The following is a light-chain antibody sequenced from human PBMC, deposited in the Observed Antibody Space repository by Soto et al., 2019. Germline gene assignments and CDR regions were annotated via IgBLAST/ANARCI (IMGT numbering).Light chain of an antibody. Sequence: HSVLTQPASVSGSPGQSITISCTGTSSDVGGYNYVSWYQQHPGKAPKLMIYEVSNRPSGVSNRFSGSKPGNTASLTISGLQAEDEADYYCSSYTSSSTLEVFGTGTKVTVL. V-gene: IGLV2-14*01. CDR1: SSDVGGYNY. J-gene: IGLJ1*01. CDR3: SSYTSSSTLEV. CDR2: EVS.